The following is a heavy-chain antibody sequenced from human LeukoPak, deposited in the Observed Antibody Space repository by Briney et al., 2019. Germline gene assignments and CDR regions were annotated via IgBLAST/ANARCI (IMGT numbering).Heavy chain of an antibody. V-gene: IGHV3-43*02. CDR3: ARDSQEFFQH. Sequence: GGSLRLSCAASGXTFSSYAIHWVRQAPGKGLEWVSLISGDGGSTYYADSMKGRFTISRDNSKNSLYLQMNSLRTEDTALYYCARDSQEFFQHWGQGTLVTVSS. J-gene: IGHJ1*01. CDR1: GXTFSSYA. CDR2: ISGDGGST.